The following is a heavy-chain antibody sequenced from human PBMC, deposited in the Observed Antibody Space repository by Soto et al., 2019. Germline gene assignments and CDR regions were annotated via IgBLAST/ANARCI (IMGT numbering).Heavy chain of an antibody. CDR3: ARDPSGGYYFDY. Sequence: GGSLRLSCAASGFTFSSYAMHWVRQAPGKGLEWVAVISYDGSNKYYADSVKGRFTISRDNSKNTLYLQMNSLRAEDTAVYYCARDPSGGYYFDYGGHGTLVTVTS. CDR2: ISYDGSNK. J-gene: IGHJ4*01. V-gene: IGHV3-30*04. D-gene: IGHD6-19*01. CDR1: GFTFSSYA.